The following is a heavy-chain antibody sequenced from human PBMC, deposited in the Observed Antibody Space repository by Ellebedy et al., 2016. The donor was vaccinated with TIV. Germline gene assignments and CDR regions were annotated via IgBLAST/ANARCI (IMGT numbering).Heavy chain of an antibody. V-gene: IGHV3-33*08. CDR1: GFTFSSYN. CDR3: ARAVGTSGTGAPY. Sequence: GESLKISCAASGFTFSSYNMHWVRQAPGKGLEWVAVIWYDGSNEYYADSVKGRFTISRDNSKNTLHLQMNSLRVEDTAVYYCARAVGTSGTGAPYWGQGTLVSVSS. D-gene: IGHD3-10*01. J-gene: IGHJ4*02. CDR2: IWYDGSNE.